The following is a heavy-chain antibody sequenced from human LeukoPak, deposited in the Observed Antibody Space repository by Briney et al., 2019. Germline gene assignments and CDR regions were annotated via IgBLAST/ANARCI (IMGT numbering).Heavy chain of an antibody. V-gene: IGHV3-23*01. CDR3: AKEGGDGYNRYFDY. Sequence: PGGSLRLSCAASGFTFSTYAMSWVRQAPGKGLEWVSSISGSGGSTYYADSVKGRFTISRDNSKNTLSLQMNSLRAEDTAVYYCAKEGGDGYNRYFDYWGQGTLVTVSS. D-gene: IGHD5-24*01. CDR2: ISGSGGST. CDR1: GFTFSTYA. J-gene: IGHJ4*02.